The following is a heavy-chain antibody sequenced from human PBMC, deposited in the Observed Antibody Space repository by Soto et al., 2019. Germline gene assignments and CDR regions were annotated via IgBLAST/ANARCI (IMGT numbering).Heavy chain of an antibody. V-gene: IGHV3-48*01. CDR2: ISSSSSTI. Sequence: GGSLRLSCAASGFTFSSYSMNWVRQAPGKGLEWVSYISSSSSTIYYADSVKGRLTISRDNAKNALYLQMNSLRAEDTAVYYCARAAYCTNGVCYTSYYMDVWGKGTTVTVSS. J-gene: IGHJ6*03. CDR1: GFTFSSYS. D-gene: IGHD2-8*01. CDR3: ARAAYCTNGVCYTSYYMDV.